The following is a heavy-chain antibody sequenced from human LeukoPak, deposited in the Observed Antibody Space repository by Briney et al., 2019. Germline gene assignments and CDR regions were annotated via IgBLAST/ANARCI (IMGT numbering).Heavy chain of an antibody. CDR3: ARRYSGYGNAFDI. Sequence: PSETLSLTCTVSGVSISIYYWSWIRQPPGKGLEWIGYIYYSGSPNYNPSLKSRVTISVDTPKNQFSLKLYSVTAADTAVYYCARRYSGYGNAFDIWGQGTMVTVSS. J-gene: IGHJ3*02. D-gene: IGHD5-12*01. V-gene: IGHV4-59*08. CDR1: GVSISIYY. CDR2: IYYSGSP.